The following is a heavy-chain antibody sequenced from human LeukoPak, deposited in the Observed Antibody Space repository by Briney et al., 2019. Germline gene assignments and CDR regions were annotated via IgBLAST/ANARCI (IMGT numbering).Heavy chain of an antibody. V-gene: IGHV3-30-3*01. D-gene: IGHD6-19*01. CDR2: ISYDGSNK. J-gene: IGHJ4*02. CDR1: GFTFSSYA. Sequence: GGSLRLSCAASGFTFSSYAMHWVRQAPGKGLEWVAVISYDGSNKYYADSVKGRFTISRDNSKNTLYLQMNSLRAEDTAVYYCARDYSSGWAHWGQGTLVTVSS. CDR3: ARDYSSGWAH.